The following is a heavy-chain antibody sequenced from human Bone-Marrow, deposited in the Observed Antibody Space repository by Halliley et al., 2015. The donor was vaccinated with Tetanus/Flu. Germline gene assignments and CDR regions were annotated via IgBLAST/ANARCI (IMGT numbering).Heavy chain of an antibody. CDR1: GFTFRDYY. D-gene: IGHD4-4*01. CDR2: ISDSSSHI. CDR3: ATDYSTYARTSGFDI. V-gene: IGHV3-11*06. J-gene: IGHJ3*02. Sequence: SLRLSCAASGFTFRDYYMTWIRQAPGKGLEWVSYISDSSSHIYYADSVKGRFTISRDNAKNSLFLQMNSLRAEDTAVYYCATDYSTYARTSGFDIWGQGTMVTVSS.